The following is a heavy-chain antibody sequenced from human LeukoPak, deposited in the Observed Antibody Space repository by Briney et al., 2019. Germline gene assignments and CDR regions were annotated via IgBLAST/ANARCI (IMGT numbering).Heavy chain of an antibody. CDR3: ARSDTAIGYFDY. Sequence: GGSLRLSCAASGFTFSSYAMHWVRQAPGKGLEWVAVISYDGSNKYYADSVKGRFTISRDNSKNTLYLQMNSPRAEDTAVYYCARSDTAIGYFDYWGQGTLVTVSS. J-gene: IGHJ4*02. V-gene: IGHV3-30-3*01. CDR1: GFTFSSYA. CDR2: ISYDGSNK. D-gene: IGHD5-18*01.